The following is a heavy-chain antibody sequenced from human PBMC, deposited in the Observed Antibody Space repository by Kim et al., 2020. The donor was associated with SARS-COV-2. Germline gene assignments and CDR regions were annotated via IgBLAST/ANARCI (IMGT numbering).Heavy chain of an antibody. V-gene: IGHV4-34*01. D-gene: IGHD6-19*01. Sequence: SETLSLTCAVYGGSFSGYYWSWIRQPPGKGLEWIGEINHSGSTNYNPSLKSRVTISVDTSKNQFSLKLSSVTAADTAVYYCASGAVAGLFDYWGQGTLVT. CDR3: ASGAVAGLFDY. CDR2: INHSGST. CDR1: GGSFSGYY. J-gene: IGHJ4*02.